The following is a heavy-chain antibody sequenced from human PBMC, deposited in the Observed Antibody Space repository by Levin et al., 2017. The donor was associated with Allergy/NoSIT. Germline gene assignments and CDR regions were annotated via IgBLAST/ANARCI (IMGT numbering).Heavy chain of an antibody. D-gene: IGHD3-10*01. V-gene: IGHV4-59*01. J-gene: IGHJ4*02. CDR3: ARSYGSGSYFDY. Sequence: SETLSLTCTVSGGSISGYYWSWIRQSPGKGLEWLGHISHSGSTNYNPSLKSRVTISLDTSKNRFSLKLGSVTAADTAVYYCARSYGSGSYFDYWGQGTLVTVSS. CDR2: ISHSGST. CDR1: GGSISGYY.